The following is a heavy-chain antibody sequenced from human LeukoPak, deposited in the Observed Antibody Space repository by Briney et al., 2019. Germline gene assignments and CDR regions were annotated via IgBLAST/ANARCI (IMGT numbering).Heavy chain of an antibody. CDR1: GGSISSGSYY. J-gene: IGHJ5*02. V-gene: IGHV4-61*02. CDR2: IYTSGST. CDR3: ARGNYYGSGKKEGFDP. Sequence: SETLSLTCTVSGGSISSGSYYWSWTRQPAGKGLEWIGRIYTSGSTNYNPSLKSRVTISVDTSKNQFSLKLSSVTAADTAVYYCARGNYYGSGKKEGFDPWGQGTLVTVSS. D-gene: IGHD3-10*01.